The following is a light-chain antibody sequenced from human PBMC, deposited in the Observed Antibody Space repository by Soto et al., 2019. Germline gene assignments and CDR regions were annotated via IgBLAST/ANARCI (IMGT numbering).Light chain of an antibody. CDR2: AAS. CDR3: QKYNNAPRT. J-gene: IGKJ1*01. V-gene: IGKV1-27*01. Sequence: DIQMTQSPFSLSASVGDRVTITCRASQGISNYLAWYQQKPGKVPKLLIYAASTLRSGVPSRFSGSGSGTDFTLTISSLQPEDVATYYCQKYNNAPRTFGQGTKVEIK. CDR1: QGISNY.